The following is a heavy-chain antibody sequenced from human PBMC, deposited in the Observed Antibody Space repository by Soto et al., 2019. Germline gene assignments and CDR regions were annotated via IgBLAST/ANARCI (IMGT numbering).Heavy chain of an antibody. CDR3: ARAIAVGSTSLDY. V-gene: IGHV3-48*02. J-gene: IGHJ4*02. D-gene: IGHD6-19*01. CDR2: ISSRSSTI. Sequence: LRLSCAASGFSFSTYNMNWVRQAPGRGLEWVSYISSRSSTIYHADSVKGRFTISRDNAKNSLYLQMDSLRDEDTAVYFCARAIAVGSTSLDYWGLGTRVTVSS. CDR1: GFSFSTYN.